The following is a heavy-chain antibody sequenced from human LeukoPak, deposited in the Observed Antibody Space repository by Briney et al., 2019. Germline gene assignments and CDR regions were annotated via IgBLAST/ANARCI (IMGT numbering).Heavy chain of an antibody. CDR1: GFTFSDYY. Sequence: GGSLRLSCAASGFTFSDYYMSWIRQAPGKGLEWVSYISSSGSTIYYADSVKGRFTISRDNAKNSLYLQMNSLRAEDTALYYCAKTKVRGQLLLWFGSAFDYWGQGTLVTVSS. CDR2: ISSSGSTI. D-gene: IGHD3-10*01. J-gene: IGHJ4*02. CDR3: AKTKVRGQLLLWFGSAFDY. V-gene: IGHV3-11*01.